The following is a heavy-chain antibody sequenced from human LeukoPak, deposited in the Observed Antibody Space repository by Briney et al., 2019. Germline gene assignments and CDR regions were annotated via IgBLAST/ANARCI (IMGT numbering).Heavy chain of an antibody. CDR3: ARGPPNWGYDY. V-gene: IGHV1-46*01. J-gene: IGHJ4*02. D-gene: IGHD7-27*01. CDR1: GYSFTSNY. Sequence: EASVKVSCKASGYSFTSNYIHWVRQAPGQGLEWMGMIYPRDGSTSYAQKFQGRVTVTRDTSTSTVHMELSGLRSEDTAVYYCARGPPNWGYDYWGQGTLVTVSS. CDR2: IYPRDGST.